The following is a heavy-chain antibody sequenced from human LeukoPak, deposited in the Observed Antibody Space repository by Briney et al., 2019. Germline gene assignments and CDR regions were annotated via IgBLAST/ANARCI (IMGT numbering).Heavy chain of an antibody. CDR3: ARDPEGGSSWYGGNY. V-gene: IGHV1-2*02. Sequence: ASVKVSCKASGYTFTGYYMHWVRQAPGQGLEWMGWINPNSGGTNYAQKFQGRVTMTRDTSISTAYMELSRLRSDDTAVYYCARDPEGGSSWYGGNYWGQGTLVTVSS. J-gene: IGHJ4*02. D-gene: IGHD6-13*01. CDR1: GYTFTGYY. CDR2: INPNSGGT.